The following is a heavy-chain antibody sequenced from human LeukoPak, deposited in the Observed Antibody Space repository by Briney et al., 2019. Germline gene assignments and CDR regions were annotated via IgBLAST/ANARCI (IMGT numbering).Heavy chain of an antibody. CDR3: ATNTRDGDNFYFDY. D-gene: IGHD5-24*01. J-gene: IGHJ4*02. V-gene: IGHV1-2*02. CDR2: INPNSGGT. Sequence: GASVKDSCKYSGYTFTGYNMHWVRQAPGQALEWMGWINPNSGGTNYAQKFQGRVTMTRDTSISTAYMELSRLRSDDTAVYFCATNTRDGDNFYFDYWGQVTLVTVSS. CDR1: GYTFTGYN.